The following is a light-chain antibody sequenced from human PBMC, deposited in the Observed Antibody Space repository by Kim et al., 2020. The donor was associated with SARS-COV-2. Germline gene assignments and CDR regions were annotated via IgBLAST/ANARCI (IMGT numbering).Light chain of an antibody. Sequence: AFGQTVRITCQGDNLRSYYTGWYQQKPGQAPILVIYGKNNRPSGIPDRFSGSRSGNTASLTITGAQVEDEADYYCNSRDSSGDHLVFGGGTQLTVL. CDR2: GKN. CDR1: NLRSYY. J-gene: IGLJ2*01. CDR3: NSRDSSGDHLV. V-gene: IGLV3-19*01.